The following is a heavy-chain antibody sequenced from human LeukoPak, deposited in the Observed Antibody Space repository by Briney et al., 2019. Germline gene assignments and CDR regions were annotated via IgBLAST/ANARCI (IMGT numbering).Heavy chain of an antibody. Sequence: PGGSLRLSCAASGFTFSSSTMHWVRQASGKGLEWVGRIRSKANSYAKAYAASVKGRFTISRDDSKNTAYLQMNSLKTEDTAVYYCTTTTVSNDHYYYYYYMDVWGKGTTVTVSS. V-gene: IGHV3-73*01. CDR2: IRSKANSYAK. J-gene: IGHJ6*03. CDR3: TTTTVSNDHYYYYYYMDV. CDR1: GFTFSSST. D-gene: IGHD4-17*01.